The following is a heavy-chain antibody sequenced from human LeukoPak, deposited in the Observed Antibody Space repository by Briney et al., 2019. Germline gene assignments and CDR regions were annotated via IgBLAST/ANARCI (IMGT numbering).Heavy chain of an antibody. D-gene: IGHD3-10*01. CDR3: ARANSIITEVRGAVPGRFDF. CDR1: GYSISSGYY. J-gene: IGHJ4*02. CDR2: AYHNGRT. Sequence: PSETLSLTCAVSGYSISSGYYWGWIRQSPGKGLEWIGSAYHNGRTYYSPSLKSRVTISVDTSKNQVSLKLSSVTAADTAVYYCARANSIITEVRGAVPGRFDFWGQRTLDTVSS. V-gene: IGHV4-38-2*01.